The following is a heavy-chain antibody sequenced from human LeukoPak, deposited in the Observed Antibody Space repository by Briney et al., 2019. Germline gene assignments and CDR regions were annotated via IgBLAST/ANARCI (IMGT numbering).Heavy chain of an antibody. J-gene: IGHJ4*02. V-gene: IGHV3-23*01. D-gene: IGHD1-1*01. CDR3: AKRTGTTGRDY. CDR2: ISGSGGGT. CDR1: GFTFSSYA. Sequence: PGGSLRLSCAASGFTFSSYAMNWVRQAPGKGLEWVSGISGSGGGTYYTDSVKGHFTISRDNSKNTLYLQMNSLRAEDTAVYYCAKRTGTTGRDYWGQGTLVTVSS.